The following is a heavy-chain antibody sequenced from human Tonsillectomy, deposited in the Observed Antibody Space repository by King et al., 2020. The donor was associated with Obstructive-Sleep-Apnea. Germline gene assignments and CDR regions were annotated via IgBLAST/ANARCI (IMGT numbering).Heavy chain of an antibody. CDR3: ARDRPYSSGWYRFDY. V-gene: IGHV3-33*01. CDR2: IWYDGSNK. D-gene: IGHD6-19*01. J-gene: IGHJ4*02. Sequence: VQLVQSGGGVVQPGRSLRLSCAASGFTFSSYGMHWVRQAPGKGLEWVAVIWYDGSNKYYADSVKGRFTISRDNSKNTLYLQMNSLRAEATAVYYCARDRPYSSGWYRFDYWGQGTLVTVSS. CDR1: GFTFSSYG.